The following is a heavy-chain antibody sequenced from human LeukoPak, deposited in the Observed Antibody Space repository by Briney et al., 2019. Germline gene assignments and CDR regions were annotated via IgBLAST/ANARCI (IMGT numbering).Heavy chain of an antibody. CDR1: GVSIGNFW. CDR2: IDKDGNEI. CDR3: VTDGDKWNDFEY. Sequence: GGSLRLSGAASGVSIGNFWMRWVRQSPGKGLEWVAIIDKDGNEIKYVDSVKGRFTLSRDNARNSVYLQMNSLRTEDTALYYCVTDGDKWNDFEYWGQGTLVTVSS. D-gene: IGHD1-1*01. J-gene: IGHJ4*02. V-gene: IGHV3-7*01.